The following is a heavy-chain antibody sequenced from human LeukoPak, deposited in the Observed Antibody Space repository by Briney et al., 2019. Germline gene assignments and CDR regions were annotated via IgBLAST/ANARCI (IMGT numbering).Heavy chain of an antibody. J-gene: IGHJ6*02. D-gene: IGHD4-23*01. Sequence: PGGSLRLSCAASGFTFSSYAMSWVRQAPGKGLEWVSAISGSGGSTYYADSVKGRFTISRDNSKNTLYPQMNSLRAEDTAVYYCAKDRTPGDYYYYYGMDVWGQGTTVTVSS. V-gene: IGHV3-23*01. CDR2: ISGSGGST. CDR1: GFTFSSYA. CDR3: AKDRTPGDYYYYYGMDV.